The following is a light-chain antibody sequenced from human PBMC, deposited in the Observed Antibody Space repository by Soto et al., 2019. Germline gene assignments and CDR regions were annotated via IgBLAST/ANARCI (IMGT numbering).Light chain of an antibody. CDR2: GAS. J-gene: IGKJ5*01. CDR3: QQYNVWPPIP. CDR1: QSFNST. V-gene: IGKV3-15*01. Sequence: EIVLTQSPATLSLSPGERGSLSCRASQSFNSTLAWFQQKPGQAPRLLIDGASTRATGIPARFRGSVSGTDFTRTIRRLQSEDLAVYCSQQYNVWPPIPFGQGKRLE.